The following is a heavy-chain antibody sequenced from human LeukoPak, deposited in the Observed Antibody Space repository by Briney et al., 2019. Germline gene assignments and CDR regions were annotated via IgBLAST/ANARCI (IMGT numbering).Heavy chain of an antibody. CDR3: ASGHPGIAAAGFDP. Sequence: GASVKVSCKASGGTFSSYAISWVRQAPGQGLEWMGGIIPIFGTANYAQKFQGRVTITADESTSTAYMELSSLRSEDTAVYYCASGHPGIAAAGFDPWGQGTLVTVSS. CDR2: IIPIFGTA. D-gene: IGHD6-13*01. J-gene: IGHJ5*02. CDR1: GGTFSSYA. V-gene: IGHV1-69*13.